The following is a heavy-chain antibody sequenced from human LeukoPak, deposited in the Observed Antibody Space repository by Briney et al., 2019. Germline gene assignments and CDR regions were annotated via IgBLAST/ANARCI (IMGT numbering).Heavy chain of an antibody. Sequence: GGSLRLSCAASGFTFSRYDMSWVRQAPGKGLESVSAISGSGDSTYYADSVKGRFTISRDNSKNTLYLQMNSLRAEDTAVCYCAKVAKYCSSTSCLKGFDYWGQGTLVTVSS. D-gene: IGHD2-2*01. V-gene: IGHV3-23*01. CDR3: AKVAKYCSSTSCLKGFDY. CDR2: ISGSGDST. CDR1: GFTFSRYD. J-gene: IGHJ4*02.